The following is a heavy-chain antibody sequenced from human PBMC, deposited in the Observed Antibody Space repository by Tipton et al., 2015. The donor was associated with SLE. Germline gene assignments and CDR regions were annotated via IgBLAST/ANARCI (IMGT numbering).Heavy chain of an antibody. D-gene: IGHD3-10*01. CDR3: ARQRLRLLSPLDA. CDR2: IHYSGRT. J-gene: IGHJ6*02. V-gene: IGHV4-39*01. Sequence: TLSLTCTVSGGSISYYYWGWIRQPPGKGLEWIGSIHYSGRTYYNPSLKSPVTISVDTSKNQFSLKLSSVTAADTATYYCARQRLRLLSPLDAWGQGTTVTVSS. CDR1: GGSISYYY.